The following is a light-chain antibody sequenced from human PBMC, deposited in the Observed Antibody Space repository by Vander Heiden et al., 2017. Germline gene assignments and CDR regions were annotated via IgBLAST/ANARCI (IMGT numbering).Light chain of an antibody. CDR2: DNN. J-gene: IGLJ1*01. Sequence: QSVLTQPPSASGARGQWVTISCTWNCPNIRAAYEVTSYQQLPGTAPKLLLYDNNSRSSGVPDRFSGTKSGTTASLAITGLQAEDEADYYCQSDDSSLSSYVFATGTRVTVL. CDR1: CPNIRAAYE. V-gene: IGLV1-40*01. CDR3: QSDDSSLSSYV.